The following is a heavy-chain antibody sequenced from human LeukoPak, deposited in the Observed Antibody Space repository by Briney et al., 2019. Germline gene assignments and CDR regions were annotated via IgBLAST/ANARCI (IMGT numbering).Heavy chain of an antibody. D-gene: IGHD3-10*01. J-gene: IGHJ5*02. Sequence: TLSLTCTVSGGSISSYYWSWIRQPPGKALEWLALIYWDDDKRYSPSLKSRLTITKDTSKNQVVLTMTNMDPVDTATYYCAHRLYYGSGSFNENWFDPWGQGTLVTVSS. V-gene: IGHV2-5*08. CDR1: GGSISSYYW. CDR3: AHRLYYGSGSFNENWFDP. CDR2: IYWDDDK.